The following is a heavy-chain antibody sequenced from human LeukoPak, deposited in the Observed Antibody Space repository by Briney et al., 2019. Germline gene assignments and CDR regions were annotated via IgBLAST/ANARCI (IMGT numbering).Heavy chain of an antibody. J-gene: IGHJ3*02. D-gene: IGHD1-26*01. CDR1: GYTFNGYY. V-gene: IGHV1-2*02. CDR3: AREGWEPIRAAFDI. CDR2: INPKSGDT. Sequence: ASVKVSCKASGYTFNGYYLNWVRQAPGQGLEWMGWINPKSGDTNYAQKFQGRVTLTRDTSISTAYMDLSRLTSDDTAVYYCAREGWEPIRAAFDIWGQGTMVTVSS.